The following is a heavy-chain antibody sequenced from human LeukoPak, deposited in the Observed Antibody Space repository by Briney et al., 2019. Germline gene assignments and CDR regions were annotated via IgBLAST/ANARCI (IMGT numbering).Heavy chain of an antibody. D-gene: IGHD3-9*01. CDR1: GYTFTGYY. Sequence: ASVKVSCKASGYTFTGYYMHWVRQAPGQGLEWMGWINPNSGGTNYAQKFQGRVTMTRDTSIGTAYMELSRLRSDDTAVYYCARVAFDWSSPYYYYMDVWGKGTTVTVSS. CDR3: ARVAFDWSSPYYYYMDV. J-gene: IGHJ6*03. CDR2: INPNSGGT. V-gene: IGHV1-2*02.